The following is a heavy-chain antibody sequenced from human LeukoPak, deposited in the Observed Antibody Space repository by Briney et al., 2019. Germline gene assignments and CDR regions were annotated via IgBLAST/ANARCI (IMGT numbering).Heavy chain of an antibody. V-gene: IGHV1-2*02. CDR3: ARGPVLHKNWVGGRWFDP. J-gene: IGHJ5*02. Sequence: ASVKVSCKASGYTFTGYYMHWVRQAPGQGLERMGWINPNSGGTNYAQKFQGRVTMNRDTSESTAYMELSSLRSEDTAMYYCARGPVLHKNWVGGRWFDPWGQGTLVTVSS. CDR2: INPNSGGT. D-gene: IGHD3-16*01. CDR1: GYTFTGYY.